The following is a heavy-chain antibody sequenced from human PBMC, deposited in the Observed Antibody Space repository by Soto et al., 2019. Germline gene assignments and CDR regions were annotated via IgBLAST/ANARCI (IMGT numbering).Heavy chain of an antibody. D-gene: IGHD6-6*01. CDR2: IKQDGSEK. V-gene: IGHV3-7*01. J-gene: IGHJ4*02. CDR3: ARELYSSSSWENY. Sequence: GGSLRLSCAASGFTFSSYWMSWVRQAPGKGLEWVANIKQDGSEKYYVDSVKGRFTISRDNAKNSLYLQMNSLRAEDTAVYYCARELYSSSSWENYWGQGTLVTVSS. CDR1: GFTFSSYW.